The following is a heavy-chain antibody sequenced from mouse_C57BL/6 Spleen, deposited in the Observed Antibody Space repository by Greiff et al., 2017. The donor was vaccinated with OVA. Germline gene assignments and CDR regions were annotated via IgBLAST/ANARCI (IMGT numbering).Heavy chain of an antibody. V-gene: IGHV1-82*01. J-gene: IGHJ3*01. Sequence: VQLQQSGPELVKPGASVKISCKASGYAFSSSWMNWVKQRPGKGLEWIGRIYPGDGDTNYNGKFKGKATLTADKSSSTAYMQLSSLTSEDSAVYFCAIITTEETWFAYWGQGTLVTVSA. CDR3: AIITTEETWFAY. CDR2: IYPGDGDT. CDR1: GYAFSSSW. D-gene: IGHD1-1*01.